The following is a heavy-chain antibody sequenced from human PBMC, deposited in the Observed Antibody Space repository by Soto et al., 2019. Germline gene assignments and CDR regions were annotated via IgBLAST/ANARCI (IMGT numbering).Heavy chain of an antibody. J-gene: IGHJ6*02. CDR1: GFTFSSYW. V-gene: IGHV3-74*01. Sequence: GGSLRLSCAASGFTFSSYWMHWVRQAPGKGLVWVSRINSDGSSTSYADSVKGRFTISRDNAKNMLYLQMNSLRAEDTAVYYCARRPINYYDSSGYYENYYYYYGMDVWGQGTTVTVSS. CDR3: ARRPINYYDSSGYYENYYYYYGMDV. D-gene: IGHD3-22*01. CDR2: INSDGSST.